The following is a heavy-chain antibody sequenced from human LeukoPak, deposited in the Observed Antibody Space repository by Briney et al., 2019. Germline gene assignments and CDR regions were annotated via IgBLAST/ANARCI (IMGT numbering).Heavy chain of an antibody. D-gene: IGHD3-10*01. CDR3: ARDLGITMVRGVSYYYYYMDV. J-gene: IGHJ6*03. CDR2: ISAYNGNT. CDR1: GYTFTSYG. V-gene: IGHV1-18*01. Sequence: GASVKVSCKASGYTFTSYGVSWVRQAPGQGLEWMGWISAYNGNTNYAQKLQGRVTMTTDTSTSTAYMELRSLRSDDTAVYYCARDLGITMVRGVSYYYYYMDVWGKGTTVTVSS.